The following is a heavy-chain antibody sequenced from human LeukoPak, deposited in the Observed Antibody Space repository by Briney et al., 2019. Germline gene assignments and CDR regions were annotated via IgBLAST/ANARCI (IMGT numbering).Heavy chain of an antibody. J-gene: IGHJ4*02. D-gene: IGHD5-24*01. CDR1: GGSISSGSYY. Sequence: SETLSLTXTVSGGSISSGSYYWSWIRQPAGKGLEWIGRIYTSGSTNYNPSLKSRVTILVDTSKNQFSLKLSSVTAADTAVYYCARGGYNLHYWGQGTLVTVSS. CDR2: IYTSGST. V-gene: IGHV4-61*02. CDR3: ARGGYNLHY.